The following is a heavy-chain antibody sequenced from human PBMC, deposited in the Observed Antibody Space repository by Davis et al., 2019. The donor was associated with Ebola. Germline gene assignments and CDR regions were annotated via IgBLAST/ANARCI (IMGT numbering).Heavy chain of an antibody. CDR3: TRQVGAISWYFDL. D-gene: IGHD1-26*01. J-gene: IGHJ2*01. CDR2: IRSKANSYAT. V-gene: IGHV3-73*01. CDR1: GFTFSGSA. Sequence: GGSLRLSCAASGFTFSGSAMHWVRQASGKGLEWVGRIRSKANSYATAYAASVKGRFTISRDDSKNTAYLQMNSLKTEDTAVYYCTRQVGAISWYFDLWGRGTLVTVSS.